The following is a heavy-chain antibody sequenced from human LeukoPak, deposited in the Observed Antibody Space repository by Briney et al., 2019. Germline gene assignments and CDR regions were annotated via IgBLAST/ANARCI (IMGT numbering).Heavy chain of an antibody. Sequence: SETLSLTCTVSGGSISSYYWSWIRQPPGKGLNWIGYIYYSGSTNYNPSLKSRVTISVDTSKNQFSLKLSSVTAADTAVYYCARSLRVRGVPDYMDVWGKGTTVTISS. CDR1: GGSISSYY. CDR3: ARSLRVRGVPDYMDV. V-gene: IGHV4-59*01. CDR2: IYYSGST. D-gene: IGHD3-10*01. J-gene: IGHJ6*03.